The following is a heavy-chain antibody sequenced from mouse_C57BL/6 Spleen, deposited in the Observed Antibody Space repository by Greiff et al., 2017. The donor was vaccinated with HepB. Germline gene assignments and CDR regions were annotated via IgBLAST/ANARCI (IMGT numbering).Heavy chain of an antibody. D-gene: IGHD1-1*01. CDR2: IAPSDSET. Sequence: QVQLQQPGAELVRPGSSVKLSCKASGYTFTSYWMHWVKQRPLQGLEWIGNIAPSDSETHYSQKFKDKATLTVDKSSSTAYMQLSSLTSEDSAVYYCARGGDGSSHWYFDVWGTGTTVTVSS. V-gene: IGHV1-52*01. J-gene: IGHJ1*03. CDR3: ARGGDGSSHWYFDV. CDR1: GYTFTSYW.